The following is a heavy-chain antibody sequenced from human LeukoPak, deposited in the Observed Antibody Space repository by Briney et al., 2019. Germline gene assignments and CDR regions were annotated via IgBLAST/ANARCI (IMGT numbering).Heavy chain of an antibody. CDR1: GGTFNNSA. D-gene: IGHD4-17*01. V-gene: IGHV1-69*05. Sequence: SVKVSCXTSGGTFNNSAISWVRQAPGQGLEWLGGIMPLFGTAGYAQKFQGRATITKDESTRTVYLELTSLTSDDTAVYYCARDVHGDYGSGWFDPWGQGTLVSVSS. J-gene: IGHJ5*02. CDR2: IMPLFGTA. CDR3: ARDVHGDYGSGWFDP.